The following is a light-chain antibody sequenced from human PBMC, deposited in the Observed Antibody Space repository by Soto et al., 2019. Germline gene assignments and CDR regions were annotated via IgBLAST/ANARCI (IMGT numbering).Light chain of an antibody. V-gene: IGLV2-14*01. CDR1: SGDVDAFDY. CDR3: TSFTSSSTQV. Sequence: QSALTQPASVSGSPGQSITISCTGTSGDVDAFDYVSWYQQHPGKAPKLMIFEVSDRPSGVSDRFSGSKSGSTASLTISGLQAEDEAGYFCTSFTSSSTQVFGTGTKVTVL. CDR2: EVS. J-gene: IGLJ1*01.